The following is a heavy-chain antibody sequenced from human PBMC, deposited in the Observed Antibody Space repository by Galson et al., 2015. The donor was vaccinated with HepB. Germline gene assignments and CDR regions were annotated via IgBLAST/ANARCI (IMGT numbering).Heavy chain of an antibody. CDR1: GFTFSSYA. D-gene: IGHD4-23*01. Sequence: SLRLSCAASGFTFSSYAMHWVRQAPGKGLEWVAVISYDGSNKYYADSVKGRFTISRDNSKNTLYLQMNSLRAEDTAVYYCAREYYGGNSWGQGTLVTVSS. CDR3: AREYYGGNS. CDR2: ISYDGSNK. V-gene: IGHV3-30*04. J-gene: IGHJ4*02.